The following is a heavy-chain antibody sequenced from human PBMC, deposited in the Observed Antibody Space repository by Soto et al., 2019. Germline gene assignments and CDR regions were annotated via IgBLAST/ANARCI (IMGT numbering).Heavy chain of an antibody. CDR2: ISWNSGTI. J-gene: IGHJ5*02. CDR3: AKGMSGGDWSQLDH. CDR1: GFTFDDYA. V-gene: IGHV3-9*01. Sequence: EVQLVESGGGLVQPGRSLRLSCAGSGFTFDDYAMHWVRQAPGKGLEWVSSISWNSGTIDHADSVKGRFTISRDNAKNSLYLQINSLSPEDTALYYCAKGMSGGDWSQLDHWCQGTLVTVSS. D-gene: IGHD2-21*02.